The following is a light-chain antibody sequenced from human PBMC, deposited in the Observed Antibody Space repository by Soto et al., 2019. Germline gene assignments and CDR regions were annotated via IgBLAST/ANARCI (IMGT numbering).Light chain of an antibody. Sequence: NVLTHAPRTLSSSPGERATLSCRASQSVSSSYLAWYQQKPGQAPRLLIYGASSRATGIPDRFSGSGSGTDFTLTISRLEPEDFAVYYCQQYGSSSWTFGQGTKVDIK. CDR3: QQYGSSSWT. CDR2: GAS. V-gene: IGKV3-20*01. J-gene: IGKJ1*01. CDR1: QSVSSSY.